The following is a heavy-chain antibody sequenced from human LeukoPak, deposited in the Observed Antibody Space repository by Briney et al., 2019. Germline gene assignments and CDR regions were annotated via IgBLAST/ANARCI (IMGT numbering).Heavy chain of an antibody. D-gene: IGHD2-15*01. CDR3: ARGVGGYCSGGSCYSGPNWFDP. V-gene: IGHV4-61*02. CDR2: IYTSGST. J-gene: IGHJ5*02. CDR1: GGSISSSSYY. Sequence: SETLSLTCTVSGGSISSSSYYWSWIRQPAGKGLEWIGRIYTSGSTNYNPSLKSRVTISVDRSKNQFSLKLSSVTAADTAVYYCARGVGGYCSGGSCYSGPNWFDPWGQGTLVTVPS.